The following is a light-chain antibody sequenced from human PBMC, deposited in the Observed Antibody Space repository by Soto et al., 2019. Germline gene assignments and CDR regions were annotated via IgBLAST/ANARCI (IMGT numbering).Light chain of an antibody. J-gene: IGLJ1*01. CDR1: SSDVGNYNL. CDR2: EDR. V-gene: IGLV2-23*01. CDR3: CSYAGSDTFV. Sequence: QSALTQPASVSGSPGQSITIFCIGTSSDVGNYNLVSWYQQYPGKAPKVMIYEDRRRPSGVSNRFSGSKSGNTASLTISGLQAEDEADYYCCSYAGSDTFVFGSGTKVTVL.